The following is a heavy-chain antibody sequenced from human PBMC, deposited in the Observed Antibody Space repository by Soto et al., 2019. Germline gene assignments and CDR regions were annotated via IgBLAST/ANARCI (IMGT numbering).Heavy chain of an antibody. CDR3: ARGPAAGYCSGGSCYSSNYYYYYMDV. J-gene: IGHJ6*03. V-gene: IGHV1-8*02. CDR2: INPNSGNT. Sequence: ASVKVSCKASGYSFTGNSMHWVRQAPGQGLEWMGWINPNSGNTGYAQKFQGRVTMTRNTSISTAYMELSSLRSEDTAVYYCARGPAAGYCSGGSCYSSNYYYYYMDVRGKGTTLTVSS. D-gene: IGHD2-15*01. CDR1: GYSFTGNS.